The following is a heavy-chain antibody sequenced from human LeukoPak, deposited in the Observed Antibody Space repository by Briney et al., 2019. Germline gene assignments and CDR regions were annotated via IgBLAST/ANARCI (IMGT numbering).Heavy chain of an antibody. J-gene: IGHJ4*02. Sequence: GGSLRLSCAASGFTFSDYWMHWVRQVPGKGLVWVSHINTDGSITSYADSVKVRFTISRDNAKNTLYLQMNSLRAEEDTGVYYCTRSLATKYWGQGTLVIVSS. V-gene: IGHV3-74*01. CDR2: INTDGSIT. D-gene: IGHD5-24*01. CDR1: GFTFSDYW. CDR3: TRSLATKY.